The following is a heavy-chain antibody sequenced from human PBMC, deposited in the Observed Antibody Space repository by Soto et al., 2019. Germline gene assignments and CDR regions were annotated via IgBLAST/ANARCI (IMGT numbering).Heavy chain of an antibody. CDR2: ISYDGSSK. V-gene: IGHV3-30-3*01. D-gene: IGHD2-15*01. CDR1: GFTFSSYA. CDR3: ARDSYCSGGSCYSGY. Sequence: PGGSLRLSCAASGFTFSSYAMHWVRQAPGKGLEWVAVISYDGSSKYYADSVKGRFTISRDNSKNTLYLQMNSLRAEDTAVYYCARDSYCSGGSCYSGYWGQGTLVTVSS. J-gene: IGHJ4*02.